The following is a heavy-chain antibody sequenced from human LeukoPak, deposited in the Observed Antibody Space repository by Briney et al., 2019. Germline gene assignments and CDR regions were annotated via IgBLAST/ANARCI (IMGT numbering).Heavy chain of an antibody. CDR3: ARDWGYCSGGSCYAMEF. CDR1: GYTFTSYG. D-gene: IGHD2-15*01. Sequence: GASVKVSCKASGYTFTSYGISWVRQAPGQGLEWMGWINAGNGNTKYSQKFQGRVTITRDTSASTAYMELSSLRSEDTAVYYCARDWGYCSGGSCYAMEFWGQGTLVTVSS. CDR2: INAGNGNT. V-gene: IGHV1-3*01. J-gene: IGHJ4*02.